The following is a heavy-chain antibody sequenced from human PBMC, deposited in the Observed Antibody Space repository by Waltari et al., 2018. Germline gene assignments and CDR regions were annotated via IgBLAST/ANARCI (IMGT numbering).Heavy chain of an antibody. CDR1: GGTFSSYA. D-gene: IGHD2-21*01. CDR3: ARDRKNQKDVVSNHYWYFDL. Sequence: QVQLVQSGAEVKKPGSSVKVSCKASGGTFSSYAISWVRQAPGQALEWMGGIIPIFGTANYAQKFQGRVTITADESTSTAYMELSSLRSEDTAVYYCARDRKNQKDVVSNHYWYFDLWGRGTLVTVSS. V-gene: IGHV1-69*01. CDR2: IIPIFGTA. J-gene: IGHJ2*01.